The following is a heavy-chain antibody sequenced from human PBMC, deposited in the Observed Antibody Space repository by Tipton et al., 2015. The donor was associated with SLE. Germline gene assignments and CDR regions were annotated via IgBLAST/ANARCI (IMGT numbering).Heavy chain of an antibody. CDR2: ITYSGHT. CDR1: GGPLNHGGYY. CDR3: ATSRPWGVITQYFHH. J-gene: IGHJ1*01. D-gene: IGHD3-10*01. Sequence: TLSLTCTVSGGPLNHGGYYWNYIRQHPGEGLEWIGHITYSGHTLYNPSLQSRVTISVDTSKNQFSLKLTSVTAADTAVYFCATSRPWGVITQYFHHCGPGTVVIVSS. V-gene: IGHV4-31*03.